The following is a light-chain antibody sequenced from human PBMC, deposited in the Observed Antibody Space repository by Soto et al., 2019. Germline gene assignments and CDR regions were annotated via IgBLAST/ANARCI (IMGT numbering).Light chain of an antibody. CDR2: EVS. CDR1: SSDVGGYNY. CDR3: SSYTSSPSYV. J-gene: IGLJ1*01. Sequence: QSALTQPASVSGSPGQSITISCTGTSSDVGGYNYVSWYQQHPGNAPKLMIYEVSNRPSGVSNRFSGSKSGNTASLTISGLQAEDEADYYCSSYTSSPSYVFGTGTKLTVL. V-gene: IGLV2-14*01.